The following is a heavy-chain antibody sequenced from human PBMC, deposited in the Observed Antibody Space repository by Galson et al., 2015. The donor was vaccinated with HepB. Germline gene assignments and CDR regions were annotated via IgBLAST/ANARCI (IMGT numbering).Heavy chain of an antibody. CDR3: VRAFSGSLGALDY. D-gene: IGHD3-10*01. Sequence: SLRLSCAASGFTFSDHYMDWVRQTPGKGLEWVGRIRRETNSYTTEYATSVQGRFTISRDDSKNSLHLQMNSLKTEDTAVYSCVRAFSGSLGALDYWGQGTLVT. CDR2: IRRETNSYTT. J-gene: IGHJ4*02. V-gene: IGHV3-72*01. CDR1: GFTFSDHY.